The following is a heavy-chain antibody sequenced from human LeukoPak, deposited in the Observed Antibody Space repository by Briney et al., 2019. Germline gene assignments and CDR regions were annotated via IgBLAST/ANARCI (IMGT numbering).Heavy chain of an antibody. CDR1: VGTFSSDA. J-gene: IGHJ2*01. CDR2: ISGSVVST. V-gene: IGHV3-23*01. D-gene: IGHD6-19*01. CDR3: AKDRAVVGDYWYFDL. Sequence: GGALRLSCAASVGTFSSDAMSSVPEAPGRGLVWVSGISGSVVSTFYTDSVNGRFTISRENSKKTLKMQMNSMRAEETAVYYCAKDRAVVGDYWYFDLWGRGTLATVSS.